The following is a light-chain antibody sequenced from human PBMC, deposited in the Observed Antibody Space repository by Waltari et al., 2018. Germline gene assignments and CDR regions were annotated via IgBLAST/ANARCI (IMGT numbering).Light chain of an antibody. CDR1: QSISIW. CDR2: KSS. V-gene: IGKV1-5*03. Sequence: DIQMTQSPSTLSASVGDRVSFTCRASQSISIWLAWYQQRSGKAPKLLISKSSSLESGVPSRFSGSGSGTEFTLTITNLHPDDFATYYCQHYDNYPVAFGQGTKREIK. J-gene: IGKJ2*01. CDR3: QHYDNYPVA.